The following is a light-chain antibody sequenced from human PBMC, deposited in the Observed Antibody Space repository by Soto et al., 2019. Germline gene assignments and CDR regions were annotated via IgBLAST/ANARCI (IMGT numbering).Light chain of an antibody. CDR2: GAS. J-gene: IGKJ1*01. CDR3: QQYVTSPWA. CDR1: HSVSSSF. V-gene: IGKV3-20*01. Sequence: EIVFTQSPGTLSLSQGERATLSCRASHSVSSSFLAWYQQKPGQAPRLLIYGASNRATGIPDRFGGSGSGTDFTLTISRLEPEDFAVYYCQQYVTSPWAFGQGTKVDIK.